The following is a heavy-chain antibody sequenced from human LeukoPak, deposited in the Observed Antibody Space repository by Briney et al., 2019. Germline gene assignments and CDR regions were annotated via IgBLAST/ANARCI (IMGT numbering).Heavy chain of an antibody. CDR2: INHSGST. J-gene: IGHJ4*02. D-gene: IGHD3-10*01. V-gene: IGHV4-34*01. CDR1: GSTFSSYW. CDR3: ERGQFGGDY. Sequence: PGGSLRLSCAASGSTFSSYWMSWVRQAPGKGLEWIGEINHSGSTNYNPSLKSRVTISVDTSKNQFSLKLSSVTAADTAVYYCERGQFGGDYWGQGTLVTVSS.